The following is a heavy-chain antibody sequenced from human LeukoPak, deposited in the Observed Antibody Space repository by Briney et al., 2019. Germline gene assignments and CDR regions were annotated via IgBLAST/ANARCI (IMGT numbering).Heavy chain of an antibody. CDR2: INHSGST. Sequence: SETLSLTCTVSGGSTSSYYWSWIRQPPGKGLEWIGEINHSGSTNYNPSLKSRVTISVDTSKNQFSLKLSSVTAADTAVYYCARRYYDFWSGYYFYAFDIWGQGTMVTVSS. V-gene: IGHV4-34*01. J-gene: IGHJ3*02. CDR1: GGSTSSYY. CDR3: ARRYYDFWSGYYFYAFDI. D-gene: IGHD3-3*01.